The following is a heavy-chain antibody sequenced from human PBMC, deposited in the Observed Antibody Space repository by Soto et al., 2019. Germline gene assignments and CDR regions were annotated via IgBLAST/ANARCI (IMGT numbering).Heavy chain of an antibody. Sequence: GGPLRLSCAASGFNFSSYAMSWVRQAPGKGLEWVSAISGSGGSTYYADSVKGRFTISRDNSKNTLYLQLNRLRAEDTAVNYYAKLGTAGTEPGSAPWVKGSLVTV. CDR2: ISGSGGST. D-gene: IGHD6-13*01. V-gene: IGHV3-23*01. CDR3: AKLGTAGTEPGSAP. CDR1: GFNFSSYA. J-gene: IGHJ5*02.